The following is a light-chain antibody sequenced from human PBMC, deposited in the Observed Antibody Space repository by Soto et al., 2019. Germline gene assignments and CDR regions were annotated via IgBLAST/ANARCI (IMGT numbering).Light chain of an antibody. CDR3: MQALQTPLT. V-gene: IGKV2-28*01. J-gene: IGKJ4*01. Sequence: DIVMTQSPLSLPVTPREPASISCRSSQSLLHSNGYNYLDWYLQKPGQSPQLLIYLGSNRASGVHDRFSGSGSGTDFTLKISRVEAEDVGVYYCMQALQTPLTFGGGTKVEIK. CDR2: LGS. CDR1: QSLLHSNGYNY.